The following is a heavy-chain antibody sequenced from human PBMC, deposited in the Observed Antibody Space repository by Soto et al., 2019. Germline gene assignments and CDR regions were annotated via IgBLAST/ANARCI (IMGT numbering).Heavy chain of an antibody. J-gene: IGHJ6*02. CDR1: GYTFTNNG. Sequence: QVQLVQSGGEVRKPGASVTVSCKTSGYTFTNNGINWVRQAPGQGLEWTGWLSGYNANTKYAQKSLGRVTLTTDTLTSPAFMELRGLSSDDTAVFCWGRGSTHYTMDVWGQGTTGTVSS. D-gene: IGHD1-1*01. CDR3: GRGSTHYTMDV. CDR2: LSGYNANT. V-gene: IGHV1-18*04.